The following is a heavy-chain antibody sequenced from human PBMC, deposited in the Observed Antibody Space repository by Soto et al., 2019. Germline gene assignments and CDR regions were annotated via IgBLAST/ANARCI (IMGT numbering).Heavy chain of an antibody. CDR2: TFSRSQWYN. D-gene: IGHD2-21*01. V-gene: IGHV6-1*01. CDR3: TKYRRTDAEGYSLEY. Sequence: SQTLSLTCDISGYSVSSNTAAWNWIRQSPSRGLEWLGRTFSRSQWYNDYAKSLRGRITMKPETSKNQFSLQFSSVTAADTAVYFCTKYRRTDAEGYSLEYWGQGAMVAVSS. J-gene: IGHJ4*02. CDR1: GYSVSSNTAA.